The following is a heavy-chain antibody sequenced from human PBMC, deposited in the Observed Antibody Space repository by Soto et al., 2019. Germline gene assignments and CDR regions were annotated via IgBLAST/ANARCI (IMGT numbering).Heavy chain of an antibody. CDR3: TRDASRDSSARGWFDP. CDR1: GFTFRSFT. CDR2: ISSNSAYI. Sequence: GGSLRLSCAATGFTFRSFTMNWVRQAPGKGLEWVSTISSNSAYIHYADALRGRFTISRDNAKNSLHLQMNSLRAEDTAVYYCTRDASRDSSARGWFDPWGPGTLVTVSS. D-gene: IGHD6-13*01. V-gene: IGHV3-21*01. J-gene: IGHJ5*02.